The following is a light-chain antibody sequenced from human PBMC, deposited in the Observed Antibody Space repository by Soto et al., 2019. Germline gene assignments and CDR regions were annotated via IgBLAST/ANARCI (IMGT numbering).Light chain of an antibody. V-gene: IGKV3-15*01. J-gene: IGKJ5*01. CDR2: GAS. CDR3: QQYNSWPPIT. CDR1: QSVSSY. Sequence: IVLTQSPATPSFSPGERATLSRRGSQSVSSYLAWYQQKPGQAPRLLIYGASTRATGIPARFSGSGSGTEFTFTISSLQSEDFAVYYCQQYNSWPPITFGQGTRLEIK.